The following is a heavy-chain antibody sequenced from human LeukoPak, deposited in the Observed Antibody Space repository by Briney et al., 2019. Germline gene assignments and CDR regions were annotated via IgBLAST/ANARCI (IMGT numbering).Heavy chain of an antibody. CDR1: GFTFSAFG. CDR2: IRNDERDT. Sequence: PGRSLRLSCAASGFTFSAFGMHWVRQAPGRGLEWVAVIRNDERDTYYADSVKGRFTISRNNSKNTLYLQVTSLRAEDTPVYYFARDRGKSLVTSYFDYWGQGTLVTASS. J-gene: IGHJ4*02. D-gene: IGHD2-21*02. CDR3: ARDRGKSLVTSYFDY. V-gene: IGHV3-33*01.